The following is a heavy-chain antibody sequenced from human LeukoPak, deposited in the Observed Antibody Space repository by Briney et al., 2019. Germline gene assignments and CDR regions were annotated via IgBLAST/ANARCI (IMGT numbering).Heavy chain of an antibody. D-gene: IGHD1-1*01. Sequence: GGSLRLSCTAPGVTFSRYGMSWVRQAPGKGLEWLSAINDGGDTTFYADSVRGRFTIARDNSKNTLYLQMNGLRAGDTALYYCANNWDYFDYWGRGILVTVSS. J-gene: IGHJ4*02. CDR3: ANNWDYFDY. CDR2: INDGGDTT. CDR1: GVTFSRYG. V-gene: IGHV3-23*01.